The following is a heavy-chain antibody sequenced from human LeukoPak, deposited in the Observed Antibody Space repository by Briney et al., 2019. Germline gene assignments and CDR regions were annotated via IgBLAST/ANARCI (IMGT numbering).Heavy chain of an antibody. J-gene: IGHJ5*02. CDR3: ARDLSACSSTSCYVANWFDP. V-gene: IGHV1-2*02. CDR1: GYTFTDYY. Sequence: ASVKVSCKASGYTFTDYYIHWVRQAPGQGLEWMGWINPNSGGTNYAQKFQGRVTMTRDTSISTAYMELSRLRSDDTAVYYCARDLSACSSTSCYVANWFDPWGQGTLVTVSS. D-gene: IGHD2-2*01. CDR2: INPNSGGT.